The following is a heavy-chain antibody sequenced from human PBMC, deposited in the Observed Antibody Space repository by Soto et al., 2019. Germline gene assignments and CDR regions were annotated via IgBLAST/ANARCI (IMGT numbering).Heavy chain of an antibody. J-gene: IGHJ4*02. V-gene: IGHV4-4*02. CDR2: IYHSGST. CDR3: ARSTGPHYYFDY. CDR1: SGSISSSNW. Sequence: TLSLTCAVSSGSISSSNWWSWVRQPPGKGLEWIGEIYHSGSTNYNPSLKSRVTISVDKSKNQFSLKLSSVTAADTAVYYCARSTGPHYYFDYWGQGTLGIVSS.